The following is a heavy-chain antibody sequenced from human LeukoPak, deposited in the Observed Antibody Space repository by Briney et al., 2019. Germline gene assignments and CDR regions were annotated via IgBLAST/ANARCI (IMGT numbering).Heavy chain of an antibody. CDR2: IRYDGSNK. D-gene: IGHD2-2*01. CDR3: AGRYCSSTSCFYYYYYMDV. Sequence: PGGSLRLSCAASGFTFSSYGMHWVRQAPGKGLEWVAFIRYDGSNKYYADSVKGRFTISRDNSKNTLYLQMNSLRAEDTAVYYCAGRYCSSTSCFYYYYYMDVWGKGTTVTVSS. CDR1: GFTFSSYG. J-gene: IGHJ6*03. V-gene: IGHV3-30*02.